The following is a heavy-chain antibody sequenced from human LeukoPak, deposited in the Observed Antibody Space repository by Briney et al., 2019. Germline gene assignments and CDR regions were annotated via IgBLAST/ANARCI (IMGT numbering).Heavy chain of an antibody. J-gene: IGHJ3*02. Sequence: PGGSLRLSCAASGFTFSSYGMHWVRQAPGKGLEWVSYISSSGSTTYYADSVKGRFTISRDNAKHSLYLQMNSLRAEDTAVYYCAKLAIGEATTADAFDIWGQGTMVTVSS. D-gene: IGHD1-26*01. CDR3: AKLAIGEATTADAFDI. CDR1: GFTFSSYG. CDR2: ISSSGSTT. V-gene: IGHV3-48*04.